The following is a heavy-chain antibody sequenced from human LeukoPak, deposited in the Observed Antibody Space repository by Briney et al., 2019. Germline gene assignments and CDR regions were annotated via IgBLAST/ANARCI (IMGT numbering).Heavy chain of an antibody. CDR2: ISYDGSNK. Sequence: GGSLRLSCAASGFTFSSYAMHWVRRAPGKGLEWVAVISYDGSNKYYADSVKGRFTISRDNSKNTLYLQMNSLRAEDTAVYYCTRWIQLWLRENDAFDIWGQGTMVTVSS. CDR3: TRWIQLWLRENDAFDI. J-gene: IGHJ3*02. V-gene: IGHV3-30*04. D-gene: IGHD5-18*01. CDR1: GFTFSSYA.